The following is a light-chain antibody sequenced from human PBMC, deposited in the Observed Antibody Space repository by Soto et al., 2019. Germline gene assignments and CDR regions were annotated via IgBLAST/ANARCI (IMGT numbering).Light chain of an antibody. CDR1: SSNIGAGYD. J-gene: IGLJ1*01. Sequence: QSVLTQPPSVSGAPGQRVTISCTGSSSNIGAGYDVHWYQQLPGTAPKLLIMVNSNRPSGVPDRFSGSKSGTSASLAITGLQAEDEADYYCQSYDSSLSGYVFGTGTKLTVL. CDR2: VNS. V-gene: IGLV1-40*01. CDR3: QSYDSSLSGYV.